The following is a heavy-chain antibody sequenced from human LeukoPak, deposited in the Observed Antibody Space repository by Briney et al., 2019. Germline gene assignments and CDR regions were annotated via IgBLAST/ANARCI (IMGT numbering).Heavy chain of an antibody. J-gene: IGHJ4*02. CDR1: GGSISAYY. CDR2: IYYSGST. CDR3: ARHYYDNSGYYYFDY. V-gene: IGHV4-59*08. D-gene: IGHD3-22*01. Sequence: PSETLSLTCNVSGGSISAYYWSWIRQPPGKGLENMGYIYYSGSTDYNPSFKSRITISVDTFKNQFSLKLSSVTAADTAVYYCARHYYDNSGYYYFDYWGQGTLVTVSS.